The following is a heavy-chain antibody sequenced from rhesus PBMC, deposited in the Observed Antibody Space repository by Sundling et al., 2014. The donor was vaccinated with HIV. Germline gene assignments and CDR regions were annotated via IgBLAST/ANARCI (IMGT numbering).Heavy chain of an antibody. CDR2: ISRSGSNT. CDR1: GFIFDDYA. CDR3: AGGYGSSLKFAF. Sequence: EVQLVESGGGVIQSGGSLRLSCAASGFIFDDYAMHWVRQAPGKGLEWVSRISRSGSNTDYVDSVKGRFTISRDNAKKSLFLQMNRLTPEDTGFYYCAGGYGSSLKFAFWGQGVLVTVSS. J-gene: IGHJ4*01. V-gene: IGHV3-201*01. D-gene: IGHD4-29*01.